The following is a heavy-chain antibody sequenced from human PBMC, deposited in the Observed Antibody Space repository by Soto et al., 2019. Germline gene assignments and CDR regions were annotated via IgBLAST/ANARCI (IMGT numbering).Heavy chain of an antibody. D-gene: IGHD3-10*01. J-gene: IGHJ4*02. Sequence: QVQLVQSGAEVKKPGSSVKVSCKASGGTFSSYTISWVRQAPGQGLEWMGRIIPILGIANYAQKFQGRVTITADKSTSTAYMELGSLISEDTAVYYCARDGGGDFDYWGQGTLVTVSS. CDR2: IIPILGIA. CDR3: ARDGGGDFDY. V-gene: IGHV1-69*02. CDR1: GGTFSSYT.